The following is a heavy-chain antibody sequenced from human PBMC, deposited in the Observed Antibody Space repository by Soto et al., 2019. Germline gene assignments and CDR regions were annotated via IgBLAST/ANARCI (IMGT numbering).Heavy chain of an antibody. CDR1: GFTFSRYG. Sequence: QVQLVESGGGVVQPARSLRLSCVAPGFTFSRYGTHWLRQAPGKGLEWVAVIWNDGSKQVYDDSVKGRFTISTDNSKNTLYLQMDSLRDEDTSVYYCARDDDYEANAIDLWGQGTLVTVSS. J-gene: IGHJ5*02. CDR2: IWNDGSKQ. V-gene: IGHV3-33*01. CDR3: ARDDDYEANAIDL. D-gene: IGHD4-17*01.